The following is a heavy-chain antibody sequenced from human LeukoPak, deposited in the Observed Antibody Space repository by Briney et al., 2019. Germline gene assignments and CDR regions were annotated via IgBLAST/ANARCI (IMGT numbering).Heavy chain of an antibody. Sequence: ASVKVSCKASGGTFSSYAISWVRQAPGQGLEWMGRIIPILGIANYAQKFQGRVTITADKSTSTAYMELSSLRSEDTAVYYCARGTVGGSYGRYYYYYMDVWGKGTTVTVSS. D-gene: IGHD1-26*01. CDR1: GGTFSSYA. V-gene: IGHV1-69*04. CDR2: IIPILGIA. CDR3: ARGTVGGSYGRYYYYYMDV. J-gene: IGHJ6*03.